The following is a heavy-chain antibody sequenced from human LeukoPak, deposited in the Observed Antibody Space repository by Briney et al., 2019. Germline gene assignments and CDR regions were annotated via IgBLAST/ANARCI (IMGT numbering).Heavy chain of an antibody. J-gene: IGHJ4*02. D-gene: IGHD1-26*01. Sequence: GGSLRLSCAPSGFTFSSYAMSWVRQAPGKGLEWVSAISGSGDSTYYADSVKGRFTISRDNSKNTLYLQMNSLRAEDTAVYYCARSIVGATTFDYWGQGTLVTVSS. CDR2: ISGSGDST. CDR3: ARSIVGATTFDY. CDR1: GFTFSSYA. V-gene: IGHV3-23*01.